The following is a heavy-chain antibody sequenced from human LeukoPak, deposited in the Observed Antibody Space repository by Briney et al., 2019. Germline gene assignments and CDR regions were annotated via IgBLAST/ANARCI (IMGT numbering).Heavy chain of an antibody. CDR2: ISGGGGST. D-gene: IGHD1-26*01. Sequence: GGSLRLSCAASGFTFSSYAMSWVRQAPGKGLEWVSTISGGGGSTYFAGSVKGRFTISRDNSKNTLYLQMNSLRAEDTAVYYCAKDQWSFSYFDYWGQGTLVTVSS. J-gene: IGHJ4*02. CDR1: GFTFSSYA. V-gene: IGHV3-23*01. CDR3: AKDQWSFSYFDY.